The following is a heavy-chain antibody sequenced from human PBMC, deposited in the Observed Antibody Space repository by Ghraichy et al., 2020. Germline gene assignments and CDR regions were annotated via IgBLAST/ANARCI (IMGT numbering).Heavy chain of an antibody. CDR2: INSDGSNT. CDR3: ARGHSSGWS. V-gene: IGHV3-74*01. Sequence: GGSLRLSCAASGFTFSSYWMHWVRQAPGKGLVWVSRINSDGSNTNYADSVDSVKGRFTISRDKAKNMLYLQMNSLRAEDTAVYFCARGHSSGWSWGQGTTVIVSS. J-gene: IGHJ6*02. CDR1: GFTFSSYW. D-gene: IGHD6-19*01.